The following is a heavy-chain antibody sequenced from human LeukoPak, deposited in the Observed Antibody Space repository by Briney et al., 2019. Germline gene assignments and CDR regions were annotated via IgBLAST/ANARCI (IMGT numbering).Heavy chain of an antibody. J-gene: IGHJ3*02. CDR2: IYYSGST. V-gene: IGHV4-30-4*07. CDR3: ARVTRHHTVCAMPLDAFDI. D-gene: IGHD2-8*01. CDR1: GGSISSGGYS. Sequence: SQTLSLTCAVSGGSISSGGYSWSWIRQPPGKGLEWIGYIYYSGSTNYNPSLKSRVTISVDTSKNQFSLKLSSVTAADTAVYYCARVTRHHTVCAMPLDAFDIWGQGTMVTVSS.